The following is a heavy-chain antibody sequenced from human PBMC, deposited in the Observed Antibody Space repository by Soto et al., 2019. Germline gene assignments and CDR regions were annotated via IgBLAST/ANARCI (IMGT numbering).Heavy chain of an antibody. V-gene: IGHV3-33*01. CDR1: GFTFSSYG. CDR3: ARDAGWLQLRRYFDY. D-gene: IGHD5-12*01. Sequence: QVQLVESGGGVVQPGRSLRLSCAASGFTFSSYGMHWVRQAPGKGLEWVAVIWYVGSNKYYADSVKGRFTISRDNSKNTLYLQMNSLRAEDTAVYYCARDAGWLQLRRYFDYWGQGTLVTVSS. CDR2: IWYVGSNK. J-gene: IGHJ4*02.